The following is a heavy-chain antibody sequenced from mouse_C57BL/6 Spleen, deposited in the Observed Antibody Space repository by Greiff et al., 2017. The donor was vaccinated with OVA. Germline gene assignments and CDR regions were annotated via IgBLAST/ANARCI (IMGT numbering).Heavy chain of an antibody. V-gene: IGHV2-6-1*01. J-gene: IGHJ4*01. Sequence: QVQLKESGPGLVAPSQSLSITCTVSGFSLTSYGVHWVRQPPGKGLEWLVVIWSDGSTTYNSALKSRLSISKDNSKSQVFLKMNSLQTDDTAMYYGARHASIVRDYYAMDYWGQGTSVTVSS. CDR3: ARHASIVRDYYAMDY. CDR1: GFSLTSYG. CDR2: IWSDGST. D-gene: IGHD2-5*01.